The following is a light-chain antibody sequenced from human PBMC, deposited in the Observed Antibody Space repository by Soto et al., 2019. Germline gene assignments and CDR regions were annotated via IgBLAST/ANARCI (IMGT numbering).Light chain of an antibody. CDR3: SSYEGSNTYV. Sequence: LTQPPSASGSPGQSVTISCTGTSSDVGGYNYVSWYQQHPGKAPKLMIYEVSKRPSGVPDRFSGSKSGNTASLTVSGLQAEDEADYYCSSYEGSNTYVFGSGTKVTVL. CDR1: SSDVGGYNY. CDR2: EVS. V-gene: IGLV2-8*01. J-gene: IGLJ1*01.